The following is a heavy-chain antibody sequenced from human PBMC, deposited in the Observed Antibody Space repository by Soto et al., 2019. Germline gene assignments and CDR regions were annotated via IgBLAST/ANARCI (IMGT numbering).Heavy chain of an antibody. CDR2: INHSGST. V-gene: IGHV4-39*07. CDR3: ARALGYTSGHLPIDY. J-gene: IGHJ4*02. CDR1: GGSISSGGYY. Sequence: SETLSLTCTVSGGSISSGGYYWTWIRQPPGKGLEWIGEINHSGSTNYNPSLKSRVTISLDTSKNQFSLNLNSVTAADTAVYYCARALGYTSGHLPIDYWGQGALVTVSS. D-gene: IGHD1-1*01.